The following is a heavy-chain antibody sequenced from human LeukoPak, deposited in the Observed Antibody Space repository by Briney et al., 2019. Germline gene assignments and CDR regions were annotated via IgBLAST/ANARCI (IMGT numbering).Heavy chain of an antibody. CDR1: GYTFTGYY. D-gene: IGHD3-10*01. CDR3: ARDGWFGDRNLVY. CDR2: INPNSGGT. V-gene: IGHV1-2*02. Sequence: ASVKVSCKASGYTFTGYYMHWVRQAPGQGLEWTGWINPNSGGTNYAQKFQGRVTMTRDTSISTAYMELSRLRSDDTAVYYCARDGWFGDRNLVYWGQGTLVTVSS. J-gene: IGHJ4*02.